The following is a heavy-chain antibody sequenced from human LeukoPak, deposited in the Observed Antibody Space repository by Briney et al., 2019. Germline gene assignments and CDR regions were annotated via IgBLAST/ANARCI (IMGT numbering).Heavy chain of an antibody. V-gene: IGHV1-2*02. J-gene: IGHJ4*02. CDR3: ANNWAGDSGH. CDR2: INPNSGDT. Sequence: ASVKVSCKASGYTFTGYYIHWVRQAPGQGLEWMGWINPNSGDTKYAQKFQGRVTMTRDTSISTAYVELSRLRSDDTAIYYCANNWAGDSGHWGQGTLVTVSS. CDR1: GYTFTGYY. D-gene: IGHD4-17*01.